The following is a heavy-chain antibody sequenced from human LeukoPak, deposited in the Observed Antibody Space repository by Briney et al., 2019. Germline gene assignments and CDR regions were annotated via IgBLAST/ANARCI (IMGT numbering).Heavy chain of an antibody. CDR2: IYSSGST. CDR1: GGSISSYY. CDR3: ARFAYCGGHCWYYFDY. Sequence: SETLSLTCTVSGGSISSYYWSWIRQPPGKGLEWIGYIYSSGSTNYNPSLKSRITISIDTSKNQFSLKLSSVTAADTAVYYCARFAYCGGHCWYYFDYWGQGSLVTVSS. V-gene: IGHV4-59*01. D-gene: IGHD2-21*02. J-gene: IGHJ4*02.